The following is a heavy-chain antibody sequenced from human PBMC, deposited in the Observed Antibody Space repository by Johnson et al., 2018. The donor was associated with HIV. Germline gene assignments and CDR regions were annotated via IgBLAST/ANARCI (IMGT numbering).Heavy chain of an antibody. CDR2: ISYDGSNK. Sequence: VQLVESGGGVVQPGRSLRLSCAASGFSFGTYAMHWVRQAPGKGLEWVAVISYDGSNKYYADSVKGRFTISRDNSKNTLYLQMNSLRAEDTAVYCCARDLYTSSWYFAFDIWGQGTIVTVSS. D-gene: IGHD6-13*01. CDR3: ARDLYTSSWYFAFDI. V-gene: IGHV3-30*04. J-gene: IGHJ3*02. CDR1: GFSFGTYA.